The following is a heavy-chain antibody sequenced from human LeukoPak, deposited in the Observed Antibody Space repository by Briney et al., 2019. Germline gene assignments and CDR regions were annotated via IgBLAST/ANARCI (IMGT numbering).Heavy chain of an antibody. CDR1: GYTFTTYG. J-gene: IGHJ6*03. Sequence: ASVKVSCKASGYTFTTYGISWVRRAPGQGLEWMGWISPENGDTNYAQNFQDRLTMTTDTSTNTAYMELRSLTSDDTAIYFCARVFGYYYFYMDVWGEGTTVIISS. D-gene: IGHD3/OR15-3a*01. CDR3: ARVFGYYYFYMDV. V-gene: IGHV1-18*01. CDR2: ISPENGDT.